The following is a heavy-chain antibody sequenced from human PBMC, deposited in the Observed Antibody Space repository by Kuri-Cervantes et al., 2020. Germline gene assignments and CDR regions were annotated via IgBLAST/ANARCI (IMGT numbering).Heavy chain of an antibody. V-gene: IGHV3-48*03. D-gene: IGHD3-10*01. CDR2: ISSSGSTI. CDR3: ARDHGSYRTHLVA. CDR1: GFTFSSYE. J-gene: IGHJ5*02. Sequence: GGSLRLSCAASGFTFSSYEMNWVRQAPGKGLEWVSYISSSGSTIYYADSVKGRFTISRDNFKNTLYLQMNSLRAEDTAVYYCARDHGSYRTHLVAWGQGTLVTVSS.